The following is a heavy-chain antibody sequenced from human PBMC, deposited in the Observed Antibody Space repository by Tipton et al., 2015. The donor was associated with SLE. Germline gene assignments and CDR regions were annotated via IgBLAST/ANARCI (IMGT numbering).Heavy chain of an antibody. V-gene: IGHV4-59*01. D-gene: IGHD1-14*01. CDR1: GGSISSYY. CDR3: ARGEYNPFDY. CDR2: IYYSGST. Sequence: TLSLTCTVSGGSISSYYWSWIRQPPGKGLGWIGYIYYSGSTNYNPSLKSRVTISVDTSKNQFSLKLSSVTAAYTAVYYCARGEYNPFDYWGQGTLVTVSS. J-gene: IGHJ4*02.